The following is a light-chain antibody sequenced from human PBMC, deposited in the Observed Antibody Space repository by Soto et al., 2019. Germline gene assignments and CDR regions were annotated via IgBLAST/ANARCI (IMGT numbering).Light chain of an antibody. CDR1: SNDIGTYEY. J-gene: IGLJ1*01. CDR3: TSFAPGRIYV. Sequence: QSVLTQPASVSGSPGQSITISCTGSSNDIGTYEYVSWHQHHPGRAPKLIIFGVNDRPSGISDRFSGSKSGNTASLTIFGLQLEDEAVYYCTSFAPGRIYVFGSGTKVTVL. CDR2: GVN. V-gene: IGLV2-14*01.